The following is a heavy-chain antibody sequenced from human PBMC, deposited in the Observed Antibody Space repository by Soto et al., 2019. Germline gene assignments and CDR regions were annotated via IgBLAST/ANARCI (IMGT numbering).Heavy chain of an antibody. V-gene: IGHV3-30*18. CDR2: ISFDGIVN. J-gene: IGHJ6*03. CDR1: GFTFSNYG. Sequence: QVQLVESGGGVVQPGRSLRLSCAASGFTFSNYGMHWVRQAPGKGLEWVAVISFDGIVNYYADSVSGRLTISRDNSKNTLYLQMNSLRAEDTALYYCAKPDPEWGEYYYYYMDVWGKGTTVTVSS. CDR3: AKPDPEWGEYYYYYMDV. D-gene: IGHD1-26*01.